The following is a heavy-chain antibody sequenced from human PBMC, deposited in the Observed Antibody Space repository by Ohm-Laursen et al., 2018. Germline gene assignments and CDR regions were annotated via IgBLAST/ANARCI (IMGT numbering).Heavy chain of an antibody. CDR1: GYSFTSYW. Sequence: GESLRISCNGSGYSFTSYWIAWVRQMPGKGLEWMAIIYPDDSDTRYSPSFQGQVTISADKSISTAYLQWGSLKASDAAMYYCARINIAVADYWGQGTLVTVSS. D-gene: IGHD6-19*01. V-gene: IGHV5-51*01. CDR3: ARINIAVADY. J-gene: IGHJ4*02. CDR2: IYPDDSDT.